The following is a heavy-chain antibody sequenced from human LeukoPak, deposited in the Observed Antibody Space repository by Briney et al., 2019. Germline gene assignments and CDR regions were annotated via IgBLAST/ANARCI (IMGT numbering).Heavy chain of an antibody. D-gene: IGHD3-22*01. CDR3: AGLVGRYSSGLYYYYFDY. V-gene: IGHV4-4*02. Sequence: PSGTLSLTCTVSGDSINSLDLWSWVRQPPGKGLEWIGEMYLSGTTHSNPSVKSRVTISIDKSKNQFFLNSSSVTAADTAVYYCAGLVGRYSSGLYYYYFDYWGQGTLATVSS. CDR2: MYLSGTT. CDR1: GDSINSLDL. J-gene: IGHJ4*02.